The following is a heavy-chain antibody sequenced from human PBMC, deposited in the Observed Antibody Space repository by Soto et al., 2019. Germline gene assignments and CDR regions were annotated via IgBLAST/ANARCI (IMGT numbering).Heavy chain of an antibody. CDR2: IYSGGNT. CDR1: GFSVSSNY. D-gene: IGHD5-18*01. CDR3: TRDSTWIPYYHYGMDV. Sequence: VQLVESGGGLIQPGGSLRLSCAASGFSVSSNYMSWVRQAPGKGLEWVSVIYSGGNTHYADSVKGRFTISRDNSKNSLYLQMNSLRAEDTAVYYCTRDSTWIPYYHYGMDVWGQGTKVTVSS. V-gene: IGHV3-53*01. J-gene: IGHJ6*02.